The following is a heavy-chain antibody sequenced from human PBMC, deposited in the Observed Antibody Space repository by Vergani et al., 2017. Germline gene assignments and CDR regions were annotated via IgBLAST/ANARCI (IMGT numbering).Heavy chain of an antibody. Sequence: QVQLQESGPGLVKPSETLYLTCTVSGYSISSGYYWGWIRQPPGKGLEWIGSIYHSGSTYYNPSLKSRVTISVDTSKNQFSLKLSSVTAADTAVYYCAREXVVVAAKGNNWFDPWGQGTLVTVSS. CDR2: IYHSGST. CDR3: AREXVVVAAKGNNWFDP. CDR1: GYSISSGYY. J-gene: IGHJ5*02. D-gene: IGHD2-15*01. V-gene: IGHV4-38-2*02.